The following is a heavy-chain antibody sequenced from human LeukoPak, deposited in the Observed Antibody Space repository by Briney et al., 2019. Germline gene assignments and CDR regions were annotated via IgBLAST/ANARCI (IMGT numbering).Heavy chain of an antibody. J-gene: IGHJ4*02. CDR3: AREGSYGDFDY. CDR2: INPNSGGT. Sequence: ASVKVSCKASGYTFTSYYIHWVRQAPGQGLEWMGRINPNSGGTSYAQKFQGRVTMTRDMSISTVYMELRSDDTAVYYCAREGSYGDFDYWGQGTLVTVSS. D-gene: IGHD3-16*01. CDR1: GYTFTSYY. V-gene: IGHV1-2*06.